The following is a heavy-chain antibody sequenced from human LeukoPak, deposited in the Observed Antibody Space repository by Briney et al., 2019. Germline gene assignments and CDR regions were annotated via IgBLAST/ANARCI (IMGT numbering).Heavy chain of an antibody. CDR2: FDPEDGET. CDR3: ATFLFSGYLYGMDV. V-gene: IGHV1-24*01. D-gene: IGHD6-25*01. J-gene: IGHJ6*02. CDR1: GYTFTGYY. Sequence: ASVKVSCKASGYTFTGYYMHWVRQAPGKGLEWMGGFDPEDGETIYAQKFQGRVTMTEDTSTDTAYMELSSLRSEDTAVYYCATFLFSGYLYGMDVWGQGTTVTVSS.